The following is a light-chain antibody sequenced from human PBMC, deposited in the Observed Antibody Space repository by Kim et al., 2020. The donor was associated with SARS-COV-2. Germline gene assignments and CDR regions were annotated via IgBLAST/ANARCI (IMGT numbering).Light chain of an antibody. CDR1: QDISDY. V-gene: IGKV1-16*02. CDR2: AAS. Sequence: SSVGDRVTTTCRASQDISDYLAWFQQKPGEAPKPLISAASSLHSGVPPNFSGSGSGTEFTLTITSLQPEDFATYYCQQYKDYPLTFGGGTKVEIK. J-gene: IGKJ4*01. CDR3: QQYKDYPLT.